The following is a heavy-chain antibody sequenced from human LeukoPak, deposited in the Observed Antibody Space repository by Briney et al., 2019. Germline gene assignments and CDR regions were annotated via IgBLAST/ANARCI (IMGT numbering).Heavy chain of an antibody. CDR1: GYTFTSYY. CDR2: INPNSGGT. D-gene: IGHD5-24*01. J-gene: IGHJ4*02. Sequence: ASVKVSCKASGYTFTSYYMHWVRQAPGQGLEWMGRINPNSGGTNYAQKFQGRVTMTRDTSISTAYMELSRLRSDDTAVYYCARDRDGYKPGGFDYWGQGTLVTVSS. V-gene: IGHV1-2*06. CDR3: ARDRDGYKPGGFDY.